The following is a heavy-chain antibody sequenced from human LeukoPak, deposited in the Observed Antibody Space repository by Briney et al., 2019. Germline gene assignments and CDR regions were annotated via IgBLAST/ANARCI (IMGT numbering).Heavy chain of an antibody. CDR3: AKDSDYDFWSGYIDY. Sequence: GGSLRLPCAASGFTFSNYDMGWVRQAPGKGLEWVSGISWNSGSIGYADSVKGRFTISRDNAKNSLYLQMNSLRAEDTALYYCAKDSDYDFWSGYIDYWGQGTLVTVSS. V-gene: IGHV3-9*01. J-gene: IGHJ4*02. D-gene: IGHD3-3*01. CDR2: ISWNSGSI. CDR1: GFTFSNYD.